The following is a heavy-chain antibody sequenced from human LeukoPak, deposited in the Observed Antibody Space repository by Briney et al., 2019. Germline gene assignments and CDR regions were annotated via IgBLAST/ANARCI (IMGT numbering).Heavy chain of an antibody. J-gene: IGHJ3*02. V-gene: IGHV3-30-3*01. CDR3: ARDSWEDRTISMDAFDI. CDR2: ISYDGSNK. CDR1: GFTFSSYA. D-gene: IGHD3-3*01. Sequence: GGSLRLSCAASGFTFSSYAMHWVRQAPGKGLEWVAVISYDGSNKYYADSVKGRFTISRDNSKNTLYLQMNSLRAEDTAVYYCARDSWEDRTISMDAFDIWGQGTMVTVSS.